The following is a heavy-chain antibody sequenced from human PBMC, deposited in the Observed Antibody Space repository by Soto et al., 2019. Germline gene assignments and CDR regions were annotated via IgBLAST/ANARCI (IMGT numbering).Heavy chain of an antibody. CDR2: ISGSSSAI. D-gene: IGHD3-16*01. CDR1: GFTFSTYS. V-gene: IGHV3-48*02. J-gene: IGHJ6*03. CDR3: ARGSSSFPKGGLWRPQIRYYYTDV. Sequence: EVQLVESGGDLVQPGGSMRLSCAASGFTFSTYSRNWVRQAPGKGLEWVAYISGSSSAIYYADSVKGRFTISRDNAKNSLFLQMNSLRDEDTAVYYCARGSSSFPKGGLWRPQIRYYYTDVWGKGTTVTVSS.